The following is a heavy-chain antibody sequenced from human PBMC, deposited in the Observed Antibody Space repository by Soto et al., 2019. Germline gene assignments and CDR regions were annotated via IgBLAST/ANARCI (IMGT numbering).Heavy chain of an antibody. Sequence: GGSLRLSCAASGFTFSSYAMHWVRQAPGKGLEWVAVISYDGSNKYYADSVKGRFTISGDNSKNTLYLQMNSLRAEDTAVYYCASGFPGPYCGGDCYFDFDYWGQGTLVTVSS. CDR1: GFTFSSYA. D-gene: IGHD2-21*02. CDR2: ISYDGSNK. J-gene: IGHJ4*02. V-gene: IGHV3-30-3*01. CDR3: ASGFPGPYCGGDCYFDFDY.